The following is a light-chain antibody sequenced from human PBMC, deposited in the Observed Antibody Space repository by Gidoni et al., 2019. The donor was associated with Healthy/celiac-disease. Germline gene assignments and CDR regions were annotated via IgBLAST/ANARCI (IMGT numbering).Light chain of an antibody. CDR2: AAS. V-gene: IGKV1-39*01. CDR3: QQSYSIPRT. CDR1: QSISSY. J-gene: IGKJ2*01. Sequence: DIQMTQSPSSLSASVGDRVTITCRASQSISSYLNWYQQKPGKAPNLLIYAASSLQSGVPSRFSGSGSGTDFTLTISSLQPEDFATYYCQQSYSIPRTFXQXTKLEIK.